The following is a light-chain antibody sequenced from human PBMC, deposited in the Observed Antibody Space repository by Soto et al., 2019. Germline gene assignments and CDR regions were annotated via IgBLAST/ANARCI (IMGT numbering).Light chain of an antibody. CDR2: EVN. J-gene: IGLJ1*01. CDR3: SSYTTSSTLLSV. CDR1: SSDVGGYNS. V-gene: IGLV2-14*01. Sequence: QSALTQPASVSGSPGQSITISCTGTSSDVGGYNSVSWYQQHPGKAPKLMIYEVNNRPSGVSNRFSGSKSGNTASLTISGLQAEDEADYYCSSYTTSSTLLSVFGAGTKVTVL.